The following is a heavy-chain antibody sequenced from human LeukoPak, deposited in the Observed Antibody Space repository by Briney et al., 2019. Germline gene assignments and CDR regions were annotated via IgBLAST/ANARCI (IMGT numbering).Heavy chain of an antibody. V-gene: IGHV3-23*01. CDR3: AKRGVVIRVILVGFHKEAYYFDS. Sequence: GVSLRLSGSVSGITLSNYGLSWVRQAPGKGLEWVAGMSGSGGRTNYADSVKGRFTISRDNTKNTLYLQMNSLRAEDTAVYFCAKRGVVIRVILVGFHKEAYYFDSWGQGALVTVSS. J-gene: IGHJ4*02. CDR1: GITLSNYG. D-gene: IGHD3-22*01. CDR2: MSGSGGRT.